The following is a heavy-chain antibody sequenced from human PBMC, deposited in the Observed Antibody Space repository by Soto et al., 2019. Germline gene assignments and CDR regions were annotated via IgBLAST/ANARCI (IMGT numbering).Heavy chain of an antibody. CDR1: GGSISSGGYS. J-gene: IGHJ5*02. CDR2: IYHSGST. D-gene: IGHD6-6*01. CDR3: AREGGSSSVGLAEAPRELWFDP. V-gene: IGHV4-30-2*01. Sequence: QLQLQESGSGLVKPSQTLSLTCAVSGGSISSGGYSWSWIRQPPGKGLEWIGYIYHSGSTYYNPSLKSRVTISVDRSKTQFSLKLSSVTAADTAVYYCAREGGSSSVGLAEAPRELWFDPWGQGTLVTVSS.